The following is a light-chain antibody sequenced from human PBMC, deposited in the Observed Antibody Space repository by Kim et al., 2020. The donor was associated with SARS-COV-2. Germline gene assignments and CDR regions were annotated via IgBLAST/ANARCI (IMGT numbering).Light chain of an antibody. Sequence: GQSVTLSCTGTSSDVGSYNRVSWYQQPPGTAPKLMIYEVSNRPSGVPDRFSGSKSGNTASLTISGLQAEDEADYYCSSYASSSTWVFGGGTQLTVL. J-gene: IGLJ3*02. CDR3: SSYASSSTWV. CDR2: EVS. CDR1: SSDVGSYNR. V-gene: IGLV2-18*02.